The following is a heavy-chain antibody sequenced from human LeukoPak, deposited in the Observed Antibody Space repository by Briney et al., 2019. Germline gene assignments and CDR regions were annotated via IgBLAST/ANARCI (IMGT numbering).Heavy chain of an antibody. CDR1: GYSLSTYY. CDR3: AGHSPHYGSGSYRFYYYYMHV. J-gene: IGHJ6*03. D-gene: IGHD3-10*01. CDR2: IYYSGST. Sequence: SETLSLTCTASGYSLSTYYLSWIRQPPGKGLEWIGYIYYSGSTNYNPSLKSGVIISVDTSKNQFSLKLSSVPAADTAVYYCAGHSPHYGSGSYRFYYYYMHVWGKGTTVTVSS. V-gene: IGHV4-59*08.